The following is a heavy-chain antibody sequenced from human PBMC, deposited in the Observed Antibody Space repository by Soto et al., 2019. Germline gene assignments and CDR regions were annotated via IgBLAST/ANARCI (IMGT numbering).Heavy chain of an antibody. CDR1: GYTFTSYY. CDR3: AMYYYAATPSDDYYYMDV. CDR2: INPSGGST. V-gene: IGHV1-46*03. J-gene: IGHJ6*03. D-gene: IGHD3-10*01. Sequence: GASVKVSCKASGYTFTSYYIHWVRQAPGQGLEWMGIINPSGGSTSYAQKFQGRVTMTRDRSTSTVYMEVSGLRSEDTAVYYCAMYYYAATPSDDYYYMDVWDKGTTVTVSS.